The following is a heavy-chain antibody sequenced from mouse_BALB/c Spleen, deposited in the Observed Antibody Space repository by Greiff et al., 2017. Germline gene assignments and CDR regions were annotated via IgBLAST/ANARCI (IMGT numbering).Heavy chain of an antibody. D-gene: IGHD3-3*01. CDR1: GYSITSDYA. CDR2: ISYSGST. CDR3: ALGGTPMDY. V-gene: IGHV3-2*02. Sequence: EVQLQQSGPGLVKPSQSLSLTCTVTGYSITSDYAWNWIRQFPGNKLEWMGYISYSGSTSYNPSLKSRISITRDTSKNQFFLQLNSVTTEDTATYYCALGGTPMDYWGQGTSVTVSS. J-gene: IGHJ4*01.